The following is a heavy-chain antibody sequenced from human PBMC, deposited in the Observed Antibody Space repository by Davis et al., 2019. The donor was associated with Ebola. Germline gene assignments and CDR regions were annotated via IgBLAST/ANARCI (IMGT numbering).Heavy chain of an antibody. CDR2: IIPILGIA. D-gene: IGHD6-6*01. V-gene: IGHV1-69*04. Sequence: AASVKVSCKASGGTFSSYAISWVRQAPGQGLEWMGRIIPILGIANYAQKFQGRVTITADESTSTAYMELSSLRSEDTAVYYCAILYSSSSPYYYYYGMDVWGQGTTVTVSS. CDR1: GGTFSSYA. J-gene: IGHJ6*02. CDR3: AILYSSSSPYYYYYGMDV.